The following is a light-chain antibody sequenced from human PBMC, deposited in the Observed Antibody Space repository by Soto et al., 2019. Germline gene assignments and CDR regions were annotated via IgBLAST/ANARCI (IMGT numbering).Light chain of an antibody. V-gene: IGLV2-14*01. CDR3: SSYTSSSTVV. CDR1: SIDVGCYNY. CDR2: DVS. Sequence: QSVLTQPASVSGSPGQSITISCTGTSIDVGCYNYVSWYQQHPGKAPKLMIYDVSNRPSGVSNRFSGSKSGNTASLTISGLQAEDEADYYCSSYTSSSTVVFGGGTKFTVL. J-gene: IGLJ2*01.